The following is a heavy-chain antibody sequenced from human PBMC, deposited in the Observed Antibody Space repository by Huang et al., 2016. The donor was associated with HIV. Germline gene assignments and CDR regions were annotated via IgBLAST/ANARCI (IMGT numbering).Heavy chain of an antibody. CDR2: IRGSGHST. CDR1: GLPFLDFA. J-gene: IGHJ4*02. D-gene: IGHD4-17*01. V-gene: IGHV3-23*01. CDR3: AKDPSSPYGDSYFEQ. Sequence: EVQLLESGGGLVQPGGSLILPCTASGLPFLDFAMSWVRPAPGKGLELVSAIRGSGHSTYYADSVKRRFTISRDNSKNTLYLQRNKLRVEDTAVYFCAKDPSSPYGDSYFEQWGQGTLVTVSP.